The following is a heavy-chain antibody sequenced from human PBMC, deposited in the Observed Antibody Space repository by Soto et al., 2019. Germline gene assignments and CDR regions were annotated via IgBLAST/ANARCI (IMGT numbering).Heavy chain of an antibody. D-gene: IGHD1-7*01. CDR3: AKNWNFGYYYYGMDV. Sequence: GGSLRLSCAASGFTFDDYTMHWVRQAPGKGLEWVSLISWDGGSTYYADSVKGRFTISRDNSKNSLYLQMNSLRTEDTALYYCAKNWNFGYYYYGMDVWGQGTTVTVSS. CDR1: GFTFDDYT. V-gene: IGHV3-43*01. J-gene: IGHJ6*02. CDR2: ISWDGGST.